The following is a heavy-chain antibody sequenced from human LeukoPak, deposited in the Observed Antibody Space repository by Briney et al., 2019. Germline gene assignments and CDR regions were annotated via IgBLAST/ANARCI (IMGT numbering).Heavy chain of an antibody. Sequence: GGSLRLSCTASGFTFSSYAMSWVRQAPRKGLEWVSAISGGGGTTYYADSVKGRFTISRDNSKNTLSLQMYSLRAEDTALYYCAKADGSAWYRGDYWGQGTLVTVSS. V-gene: IGHV3-23*01. CDR1: GFTFSSYA. J-gene: IGHJ4*02. CDR3: AKADGSAWYRGDY. D-gene: IGHD6-19*01. CDR2: ISGGGGTT.